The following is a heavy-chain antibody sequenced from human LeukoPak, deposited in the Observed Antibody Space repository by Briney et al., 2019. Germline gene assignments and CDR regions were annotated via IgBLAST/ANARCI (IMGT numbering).Heavy chain of an antibody. CDR2: ISGSGGGT. Sequence: GGSLRLSCAASGFTFNSSAISWVRQPPGKGLEWVSCISGSGGGTFYADSVKGRFTISRDNSKNTLYLQMNSLRAEDTAVYYCAKEIAVLGIPYFDYWGQGTLVTVSS. V-gene: IGHV3-23*01. D-gene: IGHD6-19*01. J-gene: IGHJ4*02. CDR3: AKEIAVLGIPYFDY. CDR1: GFTFNSSA.